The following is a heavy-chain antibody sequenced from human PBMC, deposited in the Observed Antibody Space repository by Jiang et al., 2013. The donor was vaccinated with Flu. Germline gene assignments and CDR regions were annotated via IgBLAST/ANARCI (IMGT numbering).Heavy chain of an antibody. D-gene: IGHD6-13*01. Sequence: MSWIRQAPGKGLEWVSYISSSGSTIYYADSVKGRFTISRDNAKNSLYLQMNSLRAEDTAVYYCARDLRDSSSWYVADWGQGTLVTVSS. J-gene: IGHJ4*02. CDR2: ISSSGSTI. CDR3: ARDLRDSSSWYVAD. V-gene: IGHV3-11*04.